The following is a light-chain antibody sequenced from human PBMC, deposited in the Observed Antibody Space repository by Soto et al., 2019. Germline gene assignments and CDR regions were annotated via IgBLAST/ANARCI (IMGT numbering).Light chain of an antibody. Sequence: EFVSPRQSVTNSCSGTSSDVGSYDHVAWYQQFPGKTPKLMIYEVSNRPSGVSSRFSGSKSGNTASLTISGLQAEDEADYYCISYTGTSTSEVYGSAIKVTV. V-gene: IGLV2-14*01. J-gene: IGLJ1*01. CDR3: ISYTGTSTSEV. CDR2: EVS. CDR1: SSDVGSYDH.